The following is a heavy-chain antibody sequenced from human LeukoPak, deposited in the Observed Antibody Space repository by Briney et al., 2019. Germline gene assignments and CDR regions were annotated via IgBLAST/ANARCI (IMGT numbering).Heavy chain of an antibody. CDR2: IYYSGST. CDR1: GGSISSSSYY. J-gene: IGHJ4*02. CDR3: AHSNGDYLLN. Sequence: SETLSLTCTVSGGSISSSSYYWGWIRQPPGKGLEWIGSIYYSGSTYYNPSLKSRVTISVDTSKNQFSLKLSSVTAADTAVYYCAHSNGDYLLNWGQGTLVTVSS. D-gene: IGHD4-17*01. V-gene: IGHV4-39*01.